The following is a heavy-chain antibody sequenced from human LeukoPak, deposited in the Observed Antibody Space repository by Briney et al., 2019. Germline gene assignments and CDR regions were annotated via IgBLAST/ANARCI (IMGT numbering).Heavy chain of an antibody. CDR3: ARRGSSWYGLVWYFDL. J-gene: IGHJ2*01. CDR1: GGSISSDY. D-gene: IGHD6-13*01. Sequence: PSETLSLTCTVSGGSISSDYWSWIRQPPGKGLEWIGYIYYSGSTNYNPSLKSRVTISVDTSKNQFSLKLSSVTAADTAVYYCARRGSSWYGLVWYFDLCGRGTLVTVSS. V-gene: IGHV4-59*08. CDR2: IYYSGST.